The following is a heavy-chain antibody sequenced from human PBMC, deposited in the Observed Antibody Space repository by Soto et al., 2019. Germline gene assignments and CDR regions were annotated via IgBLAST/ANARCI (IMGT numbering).Heavy chain of an antibody. CDR2: IYYSGST. CDR1: GGSISSGGYY. D-gene: IGHD6-13*01. CDR3: ARGVAAAESDAFDI. V-gene: IGHV4-31*03. J-gene: IGHJ3*02. Sequence: QVQLQESGPGLVKPSQTLSLTCTVSGGSISSGGYYWSWIRQHPGKGLEWIGYIYYSGSTYYNPSLKSRVTRSVDTSKNQFSLKLSSVTAADTAVYYCARGVAAAESDAFDIWGQGTMVTVSS.